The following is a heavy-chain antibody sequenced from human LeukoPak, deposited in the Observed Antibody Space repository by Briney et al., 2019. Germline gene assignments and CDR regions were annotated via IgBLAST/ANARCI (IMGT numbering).Heavy chain of an antibody. CDR1: GFTFNSYG. CDR2: ISSDGSYQ. CDR3: AKANGYFFDY. V-gene: IGHV3-30*18. D-gene: IGHD4-17*01. Sequence: PGGSLRLSCAASGFTFNSYGMHWVRQAPGKGLEWVALISSDGSYQQYADSVKGRFTISRDNSKNTLYLQMNTLRAEDTAVFYCAKANGYFFDYWGQGTLVTVSS. J-gene: IGHJ4*02.